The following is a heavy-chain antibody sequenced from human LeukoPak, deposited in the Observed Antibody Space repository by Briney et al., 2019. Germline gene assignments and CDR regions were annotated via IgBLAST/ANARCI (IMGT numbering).Heavy chain of an antibody. Sequence: GGSLRLSCAASGFTFNTFWMTWVRQAPGKGLEWVANISHNGTEKYYMDSVGGRFTISRDNAKNSLSLEMKSLRLDDTAVYYCARDGGDLWPLDEWGRGTLVTVSS. V-gene: IGHV3-7*01. CDR1: GFTFNTFW. CDR3: ARDGGDLWPLDE. CDR2: ISHNGTEK. D-gene: IGHD3-16*01. J-gene: IGHJ4*02.